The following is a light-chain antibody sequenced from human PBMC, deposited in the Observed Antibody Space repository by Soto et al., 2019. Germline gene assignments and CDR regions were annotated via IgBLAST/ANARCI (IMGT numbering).Light chain of an antibody. CDR3: LSYGKV. Sequence: QSALSQPASVSGSPGQSITISCTGINSGVVNYEYVSWYQHFPDNAPKLIIYEGRERPSGVSDRFSGSKSDNAASLTISALQTEDEAAYFCLSYGKVFGTGTKVTVL. CDR2: EGR. CDR1: NSGVVNYEY. J-gene: IGLJ1*01. V-gene: IGLV2-23*01.